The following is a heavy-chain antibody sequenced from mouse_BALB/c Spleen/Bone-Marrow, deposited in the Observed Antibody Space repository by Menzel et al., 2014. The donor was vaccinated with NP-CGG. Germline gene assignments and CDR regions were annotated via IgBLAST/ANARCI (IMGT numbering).Heavy chain of an antibody. D-gene: IGHD2-4*01. CDR2: IAPGSGST. Sequence: DLAKPGASVKLSCKASGYTFTSYWINWIKQRPGQGLEWIGRIAPGSGSTYYNEMFKGKATLTVDTSSGTAYIQLSSLSSEDSAVYFCARGGDYDPFAYWGQGTLVTVSA. CDR1: GYTFTSYW. CDR3: ARGGDYDPFAY. V-gene: IGHV1S41*01. J-gene: IGHJ3*01.